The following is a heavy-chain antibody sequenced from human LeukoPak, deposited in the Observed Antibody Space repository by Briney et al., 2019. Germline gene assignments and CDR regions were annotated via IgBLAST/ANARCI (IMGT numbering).Heavy chain of an antibody. CDR2: IIPIFGTA. CDR1: GGTFSSCA. J-gene: IGHJ5*02. CDR3: ARDLPYYDSSGYDHRRWFDP. Sequence: ASVKVSCKASGGTFSSCAISWVRQAPGQGLEWMGRIIPIFGTANYSQKFQGRVTITTDESTSTAYMELSSLRSEDTAVYSCARDLPYYDSSGYDHRRWFDPWGQGTLVTVSS. D-gene: IGHD3-22*01. V-gene: IGHV1-69*05.